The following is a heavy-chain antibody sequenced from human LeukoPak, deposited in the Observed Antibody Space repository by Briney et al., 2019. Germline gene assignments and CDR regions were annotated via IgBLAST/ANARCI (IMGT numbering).Heavy chain of an antibody. J-gene: IGHJ4*02. V-gene: IGHV3-23*01. Sequence: PGGSLRLSCTTSGFTFSDYGMSWVRQAPGKGLEWVSGISGSAGRTYYADSVKGRITISRDKSKSTLFLQMNSLRAEDTAVYYCAREAFYSSSWYSLFGYWGQGTLVTVSS. CDR2: ISGSAGRT. CDR1: GFTFSDYG. D-gene: IGHD6-13*01. CDR3: AREAFYSSSWYSLFGY.